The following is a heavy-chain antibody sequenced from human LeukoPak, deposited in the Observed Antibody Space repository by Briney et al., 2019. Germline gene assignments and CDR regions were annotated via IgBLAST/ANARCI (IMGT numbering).Heavy chain of an antibody. V-gene: IGHV3-30*04. CDR3: ATDSSPDY. Sequence: GRSLRLSCAASGFTFSSYTMHWVRQAPGKGLEWVALISYDGSNKYYADSVKGRFTIPRDNSRNTLYLQMNSLRAEDTALYYCATDSSPDYWGQGTQVTVSS. J-gene: IGHJ4*02. CDR2: ISYDGSNK. D-gene: IGHD6-13*01. CDR1: GFTFSSYT.